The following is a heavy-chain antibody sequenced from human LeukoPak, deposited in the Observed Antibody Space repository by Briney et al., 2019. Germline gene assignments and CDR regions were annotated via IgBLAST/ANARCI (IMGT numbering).Heavy chain of an antibody. CDR2: ISSSSSYT. V-gene: IGHV3-11*06. Sequence: PGGSLTLSCAASGFTFSDYYMSWIRQAPGKGLEWVSYISSSSSYTNYADSVKGRFTISRDNAKNSLYLQMNSLRAEDTAVYYCARDETYGDYGMDVWGQGTTVTVSS. CDR3: ARDETYGDYGMDV. CDR1: GFTFSDYY. J-gene: IGHJ6*01. D-gene: IGHD4-17*01.